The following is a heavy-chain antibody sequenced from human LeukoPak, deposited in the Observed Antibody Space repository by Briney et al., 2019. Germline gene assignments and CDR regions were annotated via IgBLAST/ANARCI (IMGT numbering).Heavy chain of an antibody. V-gene: IGHV1-46*01. CDR2: INPSGGST. CDR3: ARDQVRYSCGWTSGGY. J-gene: IGHJ4*02. D-gene: IGHD6-19*01. CDR1: GYTFTNYY. Sequence: ASQKVSCKASGYTFTNYYMQWVRHAPGQRLEWMGIINPSGGSTSYAQKFQGRVTMTRDTSTSTVYMELSSLRSEDTGVYYCARDQVRYSCGWTSGGYWGQGTLVTVSS.